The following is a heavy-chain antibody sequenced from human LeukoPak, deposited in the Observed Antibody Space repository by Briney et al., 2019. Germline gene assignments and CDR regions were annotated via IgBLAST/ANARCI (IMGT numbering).Heavy chain of an antibody. CDR1: GFTFSSYS. D-gene: IGHD6-13*01. CDR3: ARWDSRDYYYYMDV. CDR2: ISSSSSYI. V-gene: IGHV3-21*01. Sequence: GGSLRLSCAASGFTFSSYSMNWVRQAPGKGLEWVSSISSSSSYIYYADSVKGRFTISRDNAKNSLYLQMNSLRAEDTAVYYCARWDSRDYYYYMDVWGKGATVTVSS. J-gene: IGHJ6*03.